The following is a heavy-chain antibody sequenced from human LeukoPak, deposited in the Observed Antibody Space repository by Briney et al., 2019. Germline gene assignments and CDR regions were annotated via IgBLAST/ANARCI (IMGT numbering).Heavy chain of an antibody. D-gene: IGHD2-2*01. Sequence: ASVKVSCKASGYTFTGYYMHWVRQAPGQGLEWMGWINPHSGGTNYAQKFQGRVTMTRDTSISTAYMELSRLRSDDTAVYYCARDWDIVVVPAARNYFDYWGQGTLVTVSS. CDR3: ARDWDIVVVPAARNYFDY. J-gene: IGHJ4*02. CDR2: INPHSGGT. CDR1: GYTFTGYY. V-gene: IGHV1-2*02.